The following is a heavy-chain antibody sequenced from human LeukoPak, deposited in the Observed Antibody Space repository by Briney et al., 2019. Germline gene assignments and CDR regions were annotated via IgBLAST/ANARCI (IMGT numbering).Heavy chain of an antibody. CDR2: IYHSGST. J-gene: IGHJ4*02. CDR1: GGSISSYY. Sequence: PSETLSLTCTVSGGSISSYYWSWIRQPPGKGLEWIGSIYHSGSTYYNPSLKSRVTISVDTSKNQFSLKLSSVTAADTAVYYCARVHYYEEYYSDYWGQGTLVTVSS. CDR3: ARVHYYEEYYSDY. V-gene: IGHV4-38-2*02. D-gene: IGHD3-22*01.